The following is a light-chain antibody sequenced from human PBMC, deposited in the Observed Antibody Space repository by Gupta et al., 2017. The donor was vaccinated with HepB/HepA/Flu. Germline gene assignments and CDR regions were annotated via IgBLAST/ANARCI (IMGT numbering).Light chain of an antibody. CDR3: QEYSGAPAWT. V-gene: IGKV1-27*01. CDR2: AAS. CDR1: QGINNY. J-gene: IGKJ1*01. Sequence: DIQMTQSPSSLSAFVGDRVTITCRARQGINNYLAWYQQKPGKYPKLLIYAASTLQSGVPSRFSGGRPGTDFTLTISSLQPEDVAAYYCQEYSGAPAWTFGPGTKVEIQ.